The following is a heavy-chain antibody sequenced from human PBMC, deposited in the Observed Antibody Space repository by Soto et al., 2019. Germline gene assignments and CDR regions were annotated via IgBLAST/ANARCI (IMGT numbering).Heavy chain of an antibody. V-gene: IGHV1-69*06. D-gene: IGHD3-16*02. CDR1: GGTFSSYA. CDR3: ARNDYVWGSYRSNYYFDY. Sequence: QVQLVQSGAEVKKPGSSVKVSCKASGGTFSSYAISWVRQAPGQGLEWMGEIIPIFGTANYAQKFQGRVTITADKSTSTAYMELSSLRSEDTAVYYCARNDYVWGSYRSNYYFDYWGQGTLVTVSS. CDR2: IIPIFGTA. J-gene: IGHJ4*02.